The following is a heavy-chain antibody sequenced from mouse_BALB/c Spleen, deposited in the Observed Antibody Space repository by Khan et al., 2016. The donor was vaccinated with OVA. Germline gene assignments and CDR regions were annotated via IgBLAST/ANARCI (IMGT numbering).Heavy chain of an antibody. J-gene: IGHJ3*01. D-gene: IGHD4-1*01. CDR1: GYAFSSFW. CDR2: IYPGDGDT. Sequence: VQLQQSGAELVRPGSSVKISCKASGYAFSSFWMNWVKQRPGQGLEWMGQIYPGDGDTNYNGKFKDKATLTADKSSSTAYMQLSGLTSEDSAVYFCARFWDFAYWGQGTLVTVSA. CDR3: ARFWDFAY. V-gene: IGHV1-80*01.